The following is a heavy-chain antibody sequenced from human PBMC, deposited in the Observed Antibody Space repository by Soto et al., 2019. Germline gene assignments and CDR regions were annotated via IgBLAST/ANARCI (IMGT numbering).Heavy chain of an antibody. CDR3: ARRSSGITVAGSFDY. CDR2: INHSGSN. J-gene: IGHJ4*02. Sequence: QVQLQQWGAGLLKPSETLSLTCAVYGGSFSGYYWSWIRQPPGKGLEWIGEINHSGSNTYNPSLKSRVTISVDTYKNQFSLKLSSVTAADTAVYYCARRSSGITVAGSFDYWGQGTLVTASS. CDR1: GGSFSGYY. V-gene: IGHV4-34*01. D-gene: IGHD6-19*01.